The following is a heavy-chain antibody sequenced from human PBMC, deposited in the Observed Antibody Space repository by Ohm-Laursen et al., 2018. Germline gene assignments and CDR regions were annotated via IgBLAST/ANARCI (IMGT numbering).Heavy chain of an antibody. J-gene: IGHJ6*02. D-gene: IGHD2-2*01. CDR2: IYTSGST. Sequence: SETLSLTCTVSGGSISSYYWSWIRQPAGKGLEWIGRIYTSGSTNYNPSLKSRVTMSVDTSKNQFSLKLSSVTAADTAVYYCASSGTIRDYYYYYGMDVWGQGTTVTVSS. CDR1: GGSISSYY. V-gene: IGHV4-4*07. CDR3: ASSGTIRDYYYYYGMDV.